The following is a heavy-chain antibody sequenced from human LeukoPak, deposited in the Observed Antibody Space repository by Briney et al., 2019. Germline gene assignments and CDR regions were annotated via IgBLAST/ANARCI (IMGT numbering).Heavy chain of an antibody. CDR1: GFTVSSNY. J-gene: IGHJ4*02. Sequence: GGSLRLSCAASGFTVSSNYMSWVRQAPGKGLEWVSVIYSGGSTYYADSVKGRFTISRDNSKNTLYLQMNSLTAEDTALYYCARRSPEYNYDYWGQGTLVTVSS. D-gene: IGHD6-6*01. CDR3: ARRSPEYNYDY. CDR2: IYSGGST. V-gene: IGHV3-66*04.